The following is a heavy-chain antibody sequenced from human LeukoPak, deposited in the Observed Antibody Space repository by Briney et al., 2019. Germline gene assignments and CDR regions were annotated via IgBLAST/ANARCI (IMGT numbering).Heavy chain of an antibody. J-gene: IGHJ4*02. CDR2: IKQDGSEK. CDR3: ARAMRVPPVPAFDY. Sequence: GGSLRLSCAASGFTFSSYWMSWVRQAPGKGLEWVANIKQDGSEKYYVDSVKGRFTISRDNAKNSLYLQMNSLRAEDTAVYYCARAMRVPPVPAFDYWGQGPLVTVSS. V-gene: IGHV3-7*01. CDR1: GFTFSSYW. D-gene: IGHD2-2*01.